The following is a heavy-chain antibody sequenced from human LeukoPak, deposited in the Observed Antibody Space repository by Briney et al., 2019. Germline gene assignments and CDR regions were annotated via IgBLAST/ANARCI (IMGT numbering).Heavy chain of an antibody. CDR2: ISYSGST. V-gene: IGHV4-61*05. CDR3: ARGDGYNFFY. Sequence: SETLSLTCTVSGGSISRNNYYWGWIRQPPGKGLEWIGYISYSGSTNYNPSLKSRVTISVDTSKNQFSLKLSSVTAADTAVYYCARGDGYNFFYWAQGTLVAVSS. D-gene: IGHD5-24*01. CDR1: GGSISRNNYY. J-gene: IGHJ4*02.